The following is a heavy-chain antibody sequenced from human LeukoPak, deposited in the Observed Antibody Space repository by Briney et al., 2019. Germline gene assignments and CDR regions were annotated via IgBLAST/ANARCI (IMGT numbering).Heavy chain of an antibody. V-gene: IGHV3-23*01. CDR1: GFTFSSYG. CDR2: ISNSGSST. D-gene: IGHD3-10*01. J-gene: IGHJ4*02. CDR3: ATGLQAWFGELIRYLVDY. Sequence: GGTLRLACAASGFTFSSYGMSWVRQAPGKGLEWVSAISNSGSSTYYADSVKGRFTISRDNSKNTLYLQMNSLRAEDTAVYYCATGLQAWFGELIRYLVDYWGQGTLVTVSS.